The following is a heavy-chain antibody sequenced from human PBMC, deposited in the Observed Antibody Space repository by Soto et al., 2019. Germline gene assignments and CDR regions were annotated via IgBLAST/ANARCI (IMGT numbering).Heavy chain of an antibody. Sequence: VGSLRLCCAASGFTFTSYWMHWVRQAPGKGLVWVSRINSDGRSTSYADSVEGRFIISRDNAKNTLYLQMNSLRAEDTAVYYCARDLYCSGGTCYPMDYYGLDVWGQGTTVTV. CDR2: INSDGRST. D-gene: IGHD2-15*01. CDR1: GFTFTSYW. J-gene: IGHJ6*02. V-gene: IGHV3-74*01. CDR3: ARDLYCSGGTCYPMDYYGLDV.